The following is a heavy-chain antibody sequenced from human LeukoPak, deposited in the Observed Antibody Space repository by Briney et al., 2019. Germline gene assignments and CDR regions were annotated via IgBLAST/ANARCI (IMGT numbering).Heavy chain of an antibody. J-gene: IGHJ4*02. V-gene: IGHV3-11*04. CDR3: ARKDFSSGSFSY. CDR2: IGLSGSPL. Sequence: GGSLRLSCAVSGFPFTRFYMSWIRQAPGKGLEGISYIGLSGSPLDYADSVRGRFTISRDNAKNSLYLEMNSLRAEDTAVYYCARKDFSSGSFSYWGQGTLVTVSS. D-gene: IGHD3-22*01. CDR1: GFPFTRFY.